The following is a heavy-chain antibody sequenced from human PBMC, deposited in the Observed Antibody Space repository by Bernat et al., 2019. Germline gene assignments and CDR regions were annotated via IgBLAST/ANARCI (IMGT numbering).Heavy chain of an antibody. V-gene: IGHV4-39*01. J-gene: IGHJ1*01. CDR3: ATHQPGTMFGD. D-gene: IGHD3-10*02. Sequence: QLQLQESGPGLVKPSETLSLTCTVSITSSHYWVWIRQPPGKGLEWIGSINYSGTTDYNPSLKSRVIISVDTSRNQFSLKLNSVTAADTAIYYCATHQPGTMFGDWGQGTLVTVSS. CDR2: INYSGTT. CDR1: ITSSHY.